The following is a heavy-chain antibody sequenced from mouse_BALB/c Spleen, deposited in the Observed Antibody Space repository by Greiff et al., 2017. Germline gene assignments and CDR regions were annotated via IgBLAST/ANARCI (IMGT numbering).Heavy chain of an antibody. D-gene: IGHD2-10*01. CDR3: TAYYGNYEGFDY. Sequence: QVQLQQPGAELVKPGASVKMSCKASGYTFTSYWMHWVKQRPGLGLEWIGVIDPSDSYTSYNQKFKGKATLTVDTSSSTAYMQLSSLTSEDSAVYYCTAYYGNYEGFDYWGQGTTLTVSS. J-gene: IGHJ2*01. CDR2: IDPSDSYT. V-gene: IGHV1S127*01. CDR1: GYTFTSYW.